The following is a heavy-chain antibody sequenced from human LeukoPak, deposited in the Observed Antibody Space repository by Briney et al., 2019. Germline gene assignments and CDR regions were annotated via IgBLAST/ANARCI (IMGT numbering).Heavy chain of an antibody. Sequence: GGSLRLSCAASGFIFSRYTINWVRQAPGKGLEWVSSIWSDSAEIHYADSVKGRFTISRDNAKDSLYLQMNSLRAEDSAVYYCARDFFHSDISRPFDYWGQGTLVTVSS. CDR2: IWSDSAEI. CDR3: ARDFFHSDISRPFDY. J-gene: IGHJ4*02. CDR1: GFIFSRYT. D-gene: IGHD3-3*02. V-gene: IGHV3-21*01.